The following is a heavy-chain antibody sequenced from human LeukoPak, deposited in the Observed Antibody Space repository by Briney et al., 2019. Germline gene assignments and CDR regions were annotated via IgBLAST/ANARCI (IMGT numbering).Heavy chain of an antibody. CDR3: ASATEVGLSG. D-gene: IGHD1-26*01. Sequence: PGGSLRLSCAASGFTFSNASMSWVRQPPGKGLEWIGEINHSGSTNYNPSLKSRVTISVDTSKNQFSLKLSSVTAADTAVYYCASATEVGLSGWGQGTLVTVSS. CDR1: GFTFSNAS. J-gene: IGHJ4*02. CDR2: INHSGST. V-gene: IGHV4-34*01.